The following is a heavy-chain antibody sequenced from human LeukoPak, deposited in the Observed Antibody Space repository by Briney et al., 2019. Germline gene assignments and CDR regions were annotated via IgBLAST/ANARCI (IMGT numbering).Heavy chain of an antibody. CDR1: GFTFSSYA. CDR3: AKGFFGRGRYYFAY. D-gene: IGHD3-16*01. CDR2: ISYDGSNK. V-gene: IGHV3-30-3*01. Sequence: GGSLRLSCAASGFTFSSYAMHWVRQAPDKGLEWVAVISYDGSNKYYADSVKGRFTISRDNSKNTLYLQMNSLRAEDTAVYYCAKGFFGRGRYYFAYGAREPRVTVSS. J-gene: IGHJ4*02.